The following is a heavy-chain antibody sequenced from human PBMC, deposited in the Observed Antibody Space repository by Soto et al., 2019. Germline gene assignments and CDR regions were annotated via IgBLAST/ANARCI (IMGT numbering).Heavy chain of an antibody. V-gene: IGHV3-30*18. CDR2: ISYDGSNK. CDR1: GFTFSSYA. CDR3: AKDGNWNYPQVPDH. J-gene: IGHJ4*02. Sequence: GGSLRLSCAASGFTFSSYAMHWVLQAPGKGLEWVTLISYDGSNKYYADSVKGRFTISRDNSKNTLYLQMNSLRGEDTAVYYSAKDGNWNYPQVPDHWGQGTLVTVSS. D-gene: IGHD1-7*01.